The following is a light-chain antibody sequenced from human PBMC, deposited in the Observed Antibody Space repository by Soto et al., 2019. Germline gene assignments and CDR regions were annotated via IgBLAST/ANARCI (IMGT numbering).Light chain of an antibody. CDR2: GIS. CDR3: HQYSKYPIS. Sequence: EMVITQSPPILPRYMGESATXSCSARQSVNSNHLAWYQQGRGESGGFLIRGISARGAGIGGRFSGSGTETESSLTLSRLQSEAFAIYYCHQYSKYPISFSQGTRKEIK. V-gene: IGKV3-15*01. J-gene: IGKJ5*01. CDR1: QSVNSN.